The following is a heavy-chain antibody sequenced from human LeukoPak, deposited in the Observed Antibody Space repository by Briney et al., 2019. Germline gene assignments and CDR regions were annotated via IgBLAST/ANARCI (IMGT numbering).Heavy chain of an antibody. CDR2: GNSHTEKT. V-gene: IGHV1-8*02. Sequence: ASVKVSSKTSGYTFTSFDINWVRHTPGHGPEWMGGGNSHTEKTGDVRKFQGRGAITRATSPKTHSLELNNPSSQDTPMYYCTRGPFLNGNAYNWFDPWGQGTLVTVSS. CDR3: TRGPFLNGNAYNWFDP. J-gene: IGHJ5*02. CDR1: GYTFTSFD. D-gene: IGHD1-20*01.